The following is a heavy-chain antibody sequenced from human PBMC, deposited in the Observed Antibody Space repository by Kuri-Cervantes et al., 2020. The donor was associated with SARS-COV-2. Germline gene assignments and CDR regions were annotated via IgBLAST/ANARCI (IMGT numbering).Heavy chain of an antibody. J-gene: IGHJ2*01. CDR2: INHSGST. CDR1: GGSFSGYY. Sequence: ESLKISCAVYGGSFSGYYWSWIRQPPGKGLEWIGEINHSGSTSYNPSLKSRVTISVDTSKNQFSLKLSSVTAADTAVYYCARGRIGYSSGWSYWYFDLWGRGTLVTVSS. CDR3: ARGRIGYSSGWSYWYFDL. V-gene: IGHV4-34*01. D-gene: IGHD6-19*01.